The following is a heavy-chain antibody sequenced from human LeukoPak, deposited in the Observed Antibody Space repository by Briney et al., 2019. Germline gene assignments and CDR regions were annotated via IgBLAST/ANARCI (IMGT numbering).Heavy chain of an antibody. D-gene: IGHD2-21*02. Sequence: KTGGSLRLSCAASGFTFSNAWMSWVRQAPGKGLEWVGRIKSKTDGGTTDYAAPVKGRFTISRDDSKSIAYLQMNSLKTEDTAVYYCTRATCGGDCYSIKWGQGTLVTVSS. CDR2: IKSKTDGGTT. J-gene: IGHJ4*02. CDR3: TRATCGGDCYSIK. CDR1: GFTFSNAW. V-gene: IGHV3-15*01.